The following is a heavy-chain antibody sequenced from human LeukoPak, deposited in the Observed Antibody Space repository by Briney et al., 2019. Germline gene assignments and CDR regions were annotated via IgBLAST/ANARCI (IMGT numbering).Heavy chain of an antibody. CDR3: VRNGGSFDY. V-gene: IGHV3-7*01. Sequence: GGSLRLSCAASGFTFSDHWMSWVRQAPGKGLEWVANINQDGSDKRYADSAKGRFTISRDNAKNSLNLQMNSLRAEDTAVYYCVRNGGSFDYWGQGALVTVSP. CDR2: INQDGSDK. D-gene: IGHD3-10*01. J-gene: IGHJ4*02. CDR1: GFTFSDHW.